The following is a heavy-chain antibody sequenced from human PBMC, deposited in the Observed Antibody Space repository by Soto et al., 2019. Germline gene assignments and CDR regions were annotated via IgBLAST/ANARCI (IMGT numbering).Heavy chain of an antibody. CDR1: GYTFTSYG. CDR3: ARDLGVDMATTSSGTAAGSRVY. J-gene: IGHJ4*02. CDR2: ISANNDQT. Sequence: QVQLVQSGTEVKKPGASVKVSCKGSGYTFTSYGVTWVRQAPGQGLEWMGWISANNDQTDYAQRLQGRLTMTTDTSTSTAYMELRSLTSDDTAVYYCARDLGVDMATTSSGTAAGSRVYWDQGTLVTVSS. D-gene: IGHD4-17*01. V-gene: IGHV1-18*01.